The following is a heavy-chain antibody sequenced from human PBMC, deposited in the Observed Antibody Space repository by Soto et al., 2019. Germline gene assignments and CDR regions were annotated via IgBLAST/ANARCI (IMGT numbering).Heavy chain of an antibody. D-gene: IGHD1-26*01. V-gene: IGHV3-33*01. J-gene: IGHJ4*02. Sequence: QVQLVESGGGVLQPGRSLRLSCAASGFRYSGFGMHWVRQAPGKGLEWVAILRYDGSNKYYADSVKGRFTISRDNSQNTLYLHMDSLRVEDTAVYYCARDGVGATTFYGYFDYWGQGILVSVSS. CDR2: LRYDGSNK. CDR3: ARDGVGATTFYGYFDY. CDR1: GFRYSGFG.